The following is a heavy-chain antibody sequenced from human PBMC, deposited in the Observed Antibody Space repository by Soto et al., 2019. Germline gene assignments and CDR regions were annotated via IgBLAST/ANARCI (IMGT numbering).Heavy chain of an antibody. CDR3: ARARWLRSTLDY. V-gene: IGHV3-30*03. J-gene: IGHJ4*02. CDR1: GFTFSSYG. D-gene: IGHD5-12*01. Sequence: QVQLVESGGGVVQPGRSLRLSCAASGFTFSSYGMHWVRQAPGKGLEWVAVISYDGSNKYYADSVKGRFTISRDNSKNTLYLPMNSLRAEDTAVYYCARARWLRSTLDYWGQGTLVTVSS. CDR2: ISYDGSNK.